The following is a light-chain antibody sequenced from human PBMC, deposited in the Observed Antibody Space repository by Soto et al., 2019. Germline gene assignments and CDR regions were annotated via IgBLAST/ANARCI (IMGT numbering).Light chain of an antibody. V-gene: IGLV6-57*03. CDR3: QSYDSSNWV. J-gene: IGLJ3*02. Sequence: NFMLTQPHSVSESPGKTVTISCTRSSGSIASNYVQWYQQRPGSAPTTVIYEDNQRPSGVPDRFSGSIDSSSNSASLTIPGLKTEDEADYYCQSYDSSNWVFGGGTKVTVL. CDR2: EDN. CDR1: SGSIASNY.